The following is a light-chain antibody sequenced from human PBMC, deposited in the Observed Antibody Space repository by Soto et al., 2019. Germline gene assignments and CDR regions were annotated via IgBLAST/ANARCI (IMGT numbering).Light chain of an antibody. V-gene: IGKV3-20*01. J-gene: IGKJ1*01. Sequence: TQSPTTMSVSAERRATLSCRASQNINSKLAWYQQKPAQAPRLLIYGASSRATGIPDRFSGIGSGTDFSLTISRLETDEFLVYYCQLYDSSLTWRFSQGTKVDIK. CDR2: GAS. CDR1: QNINSK. CDR3: QLYDSSLTWR.